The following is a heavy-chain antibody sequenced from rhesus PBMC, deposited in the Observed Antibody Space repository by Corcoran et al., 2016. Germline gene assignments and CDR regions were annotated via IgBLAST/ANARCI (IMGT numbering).Heavy chain of an antibody. Sequence: QVQLQESGPGLVKPSETLSLTCSVSGCSIRDFYYWNWLRLPPGKGLEWIGNIYGYTASTYYNPSLKSRVSVSKDTSKNQFFLKLKSVTAADTAVYYCARGGIGTPSFDYWGQGVLVTVSS. D-gene: IGHD1-32*01. V-gene: IGHV4S9*01. CDR2: IYGYTAST. CDR3: ARGGIGTPSFDY. J-gene: IGHJ4*01. CDR1: GCSIRDFYY.